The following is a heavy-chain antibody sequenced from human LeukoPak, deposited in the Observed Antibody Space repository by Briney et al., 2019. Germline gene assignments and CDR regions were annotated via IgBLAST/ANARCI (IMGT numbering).Heavy chain of an antibody. Sequence: PGASVKVSSKASGYTFTGYYMHWVRQAPGQGLEWMGWINPNSGGTNYAQKFQGRVTMTRDTSISTAYMELSRLRSDDTAVYYCARDGLRFLTDAFDIWGQGTMVTVSS. V-gene: IGHV1-2*02. CDR1: GYTFTGYY. CDR3: ARDGLRFLTDAFDI. D-gene: IGHD3-3*01. CDR2: INPNSGGT. J-gene: IGHJ3*02.